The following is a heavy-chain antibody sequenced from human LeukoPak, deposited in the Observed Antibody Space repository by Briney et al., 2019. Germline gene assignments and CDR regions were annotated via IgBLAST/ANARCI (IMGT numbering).Heavy chain of an antibody. Sequence: SQTLSLTCTVSGGSISSGSYYWSWIRQPAGKGLEWIGRIYTSGSTNYNPSLKSRVTISVDTSKNQFSLKLSSVTAADTAVYYWAREGPPGCSSTSCYTDYWGQGTLVTVSS. CDR2: IYTSGST. CDR3: AREGPPGCSSTSCYTDY. D-gene: IGHD2-2*02. J-gene: IGHJ4*02. V-gene: IGHV4-61*02. CDR1: GGSISSGSYY.